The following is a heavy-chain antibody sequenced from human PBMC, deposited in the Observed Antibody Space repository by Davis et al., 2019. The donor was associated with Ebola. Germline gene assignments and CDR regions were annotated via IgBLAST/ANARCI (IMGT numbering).Heavy chain of an antibody. CDR1: GGTFSSYA. Sequence: SVKVSCKASGGTFSSYAISWVRQAPGQGLEWMGGIIPIFGTANYAQKFQGRVTITADESTSTAYMELSSLRSEDTAVYYCARDEYDSSGTGYYYGMDVWGQGTTVTVSS. J-gene: IGHJ6*02. V-gene: IGHV1-69*13. CDR3: ARDEYDSSGTGYYYGMDV. CDR2: IIPIFGTA. D-gene: IGHD3-22*01.